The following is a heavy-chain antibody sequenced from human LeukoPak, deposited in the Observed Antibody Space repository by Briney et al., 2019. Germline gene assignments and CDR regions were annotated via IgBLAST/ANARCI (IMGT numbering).Heavy chain of an antibody. J-gene: IGHJ4*02. V-gene: IGHV4-30-2*01. CDR2: IYHSGST. CDR1: GGSISSGGYY. Sequence: SQTLSLTCTVSGGSISSGGYYWSWVRQPPGKGRGWIGYIYHSGSTYYNPSPKSRVTISVDTSKNQFSLKLSSVTAADTAVYYCARDGTDYDILTGYYKGFDYWGQGTLVTVSS. CDR3: ARDGTDYDILTGYYKGFDY. D-gene: IGHD3-9*01.